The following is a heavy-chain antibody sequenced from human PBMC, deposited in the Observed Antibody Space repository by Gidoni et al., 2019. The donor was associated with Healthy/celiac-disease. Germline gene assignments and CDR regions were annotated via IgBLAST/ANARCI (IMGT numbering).Heavy chain of an antibody. CDR2: ISSSSSYI. CDR3: ARDTGIQLPFDY. Sequence: EVQRVESGGGLVKPGGSLRLSCAASGVTFSSYSMNWVRQAPGKGLEWVSSISSSSSYIYYADSVKGRFTISRDNAKNSLYLQMNSLRAEDTAVYYCARDTGIQLPFDYWGQGTLVTVSS. D-gene: IGHD5-18*01. V-gene: IGHV3-21*01. CDR1: GVTFSSYS. J-gene: IGHJ4*02.